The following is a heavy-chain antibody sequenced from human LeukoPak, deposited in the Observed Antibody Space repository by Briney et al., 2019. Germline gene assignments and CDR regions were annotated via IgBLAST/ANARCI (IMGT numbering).Heavy chain of an antibody. V-gene: IGHV3-23*01. Sequence: PGGSLRVSCAASGFTFSNYAMSWVRQAPGKGLEWVSSIRGNGARTDYADSVKGRFTISRDNSKNTLYLQMNSLRAEDTAVYYCAKHQQIYGDSLMDVRGQGTTVTVSS. J-gene: IGHJ6*02. CDR1: GFTFSNYA. CDR3: AKHQQIYGDSLMDV. D-gene: IGHD4-17*01. CDR2: IRGNGART.